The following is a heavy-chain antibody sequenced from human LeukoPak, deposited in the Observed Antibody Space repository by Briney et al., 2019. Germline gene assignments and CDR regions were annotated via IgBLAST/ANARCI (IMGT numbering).Heavy chain of an antibody. J-gene: IGHJ6*03. D-gene: IGHD6-13*01. CDR3: ARRYWDGSSWYHYYYYMDV. CDR1: GGSISSHY. CDR2: IYYSGST. V-gene: IGHV4-59*11. Sequence: SETLSLTCTVSGGSISSHYWSWIRQPPGKGLEWIGYIYYSGSTNYNPSLKSRVTISVDTSKNQFSLKLSSVTAADTAVYYCARRYWDGSSWYHYYYYMDVWGQGTTVTVSS.